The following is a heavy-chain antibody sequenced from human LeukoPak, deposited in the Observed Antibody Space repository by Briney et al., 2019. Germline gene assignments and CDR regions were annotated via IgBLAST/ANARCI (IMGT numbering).Heavy chain of an antibody. D-gene: IGHD3-22*01. CDR2: IKGKTDGGTT. V-gene: IGHV3-15*01. CDR1: GFTFNNAW. J-gene: IGHJ4*02. Sequence: GGSLRLSCAASGFTFNNAWMSLVRQAPGKGRELVGRIKGKTDGGTTDYAAPVKGRFTILRDDSKNTLYLQMNSLKTEDTAVYYCAGSGYVLDYWGQGTPVTVSS. CDR3: AGSGYVLDY.